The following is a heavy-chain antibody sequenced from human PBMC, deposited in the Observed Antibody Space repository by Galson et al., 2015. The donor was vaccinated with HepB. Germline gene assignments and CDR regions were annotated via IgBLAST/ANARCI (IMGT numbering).Heavy chain of an antibody. CDR2: ISTYNGNT. Sequence: SCKASGYTFTTYGINWLRQAPGQGLEWMGRISTYNGNTNYAQKFQGRVTMTTDTSTNTAYMELRSLRSDDGAIYYCARGGMATRGGPTFDYWGQGTLVTVSS. J-gene: IGHJ4*02. D-gene: IGHD3-16*01. CDR3: ARGGMATRGGPTFDY. V-gene: IGHV1-18*01. CDR1: GYTFTTYG.